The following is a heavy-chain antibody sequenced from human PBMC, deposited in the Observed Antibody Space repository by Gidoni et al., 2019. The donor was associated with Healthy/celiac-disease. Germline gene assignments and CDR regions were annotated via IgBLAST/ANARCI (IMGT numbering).Heavy chain of an antibody. J-gene: IGHJ5*02. Sequence: QVQLQQWGAGLLTPSETLSLTCAVYGGSFSGYYWSWIRQPPGKGLEWIGEINHSGSTNYNTSLKSRVTISVDTSKNQFSLKLSSVTAADTAVYYCARVAEYDFWSGWWWFDPWGQGTLVTVSS. CDR1: GGSFSGYY. D-gene: IGHD3-3*01. CDR2: INHSGST. CDR3: ARVAEYDFWSGWWWFDP. V-gene: IGHV4-34*01.